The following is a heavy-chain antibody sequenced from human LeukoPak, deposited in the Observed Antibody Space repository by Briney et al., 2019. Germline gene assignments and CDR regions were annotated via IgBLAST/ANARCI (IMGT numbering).Heavy chain of an antibody. D-gene: IGHD6-19*01. Sequence: SETLSLTCTVSGDSVRTNNYYWSWIRRPPGEGLEWIGYIHYSGNTNYNTSLKSRVTISVDTSKSQFSLKLSSVTAADTAVYYCARGPYSSGWYEGPDYWGQGTLVTVSS. CDR1: GDSVRTNNYY. CDR2: IHYSGNT. CDR3: ARGPYSSGWYEGPDY. V-gene: IGHV4-61*01. J-gene: IGHJ4*02.